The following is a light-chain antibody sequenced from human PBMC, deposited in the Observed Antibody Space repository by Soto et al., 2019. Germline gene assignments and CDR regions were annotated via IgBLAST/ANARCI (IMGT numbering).Light chain of an antibody. J-gene: IGLJ1*01. V-gene: IGLV3-1*01. CDR1: KLGDKY. Sequence: SYELTQPPSVSVSPGQTASITCSGDKLGDKYACWYQQKPGQSPVLVIYQDSKRPSGIPERFSGSNSGNTATLTISGTQAMDEADYYCQAWDSSTGVFRTGTKLTVL. CDR2: QDS. CDR3: QAWDSSTGV.